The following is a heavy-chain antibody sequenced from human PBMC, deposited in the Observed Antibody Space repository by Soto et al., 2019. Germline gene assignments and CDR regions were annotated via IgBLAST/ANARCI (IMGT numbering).Heavy chain of an antibody. V-gene: IGHV1-18*04. Sequence: ASVKVSCKASGYTFTSCGISWVRQAPGQGLEWMGWISAYNGNTNYAQNLQGRVTMTRDTSTSTAYMELRSLRSDDTAVYYCASGIAVAGIYYYYGMDVRGQGTTVTVSS. CDR3: ASGIAVAGIYYYYGMDV. J-gene: IGHJ6*02. CDR1: GYTFTSCG. D-gene: IGHD6-19*01. CDR2: ISAYNGNT.